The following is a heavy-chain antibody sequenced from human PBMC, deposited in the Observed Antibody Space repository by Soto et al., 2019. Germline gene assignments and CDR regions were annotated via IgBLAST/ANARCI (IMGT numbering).Heavy chain of an antibody. CDR1: GYTFTSYA. V-gene: IGHV1-3*01. CDR2: INAGNGNT. Sequence: QVQLVQSGAEVKTPGASVKVSCKASGYTFTSYAMHWVRQAPGQRLEWMGWINAGNGNTKYSQKFQGRVTITRDTSASTAYMELSSLRSEDTAVYYCARGLYYDSSGYYFDYWGQGTLVTVSS. CDR3: ARGLYYDSSGYYFDY. J-gene: IGHJ4*02. D-gene: IGHD3-22*01.